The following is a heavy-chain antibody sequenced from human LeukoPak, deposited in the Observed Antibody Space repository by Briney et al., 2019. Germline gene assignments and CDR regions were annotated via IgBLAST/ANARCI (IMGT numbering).Heavy chain of an antibody. CDR1: GFSFSTYS. CDR2: ISGDGSER. J-gene: IGHJ4*02. CDR3: GRDPHS. Sequence: PRASLRPSCTATGFSFSTYSKNWVPPAPGRGVEWVSGISGDGSERVSVDSLRGRFTISRDNPTHSLYLQMNRLTAADTAVYYCGRDPHSWRQGTVVTVSS. V-gene: IGHV3-7*04.